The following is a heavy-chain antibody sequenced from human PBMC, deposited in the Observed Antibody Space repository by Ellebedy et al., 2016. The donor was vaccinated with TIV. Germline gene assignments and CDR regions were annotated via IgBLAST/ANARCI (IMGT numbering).Heavy chain of an antibody. Sequence: SETLSLXCAVSGGSISSGSYSWSWIRQPPGKGLEWVGFTYESGTSYYDPSLKSRVTISVDRSMNQFSLRLTSVTAADTAVYYCARGLGATPRHWGQGTLVTVPS. CDR3: ARGLGATPRH. J-gene: IGHJ1*01. V-gene: IGHV4-30-2*01. CDR1: GGSISSGSYS. CDR2: TYESGTS. D-gene: IGHD1-26*01.